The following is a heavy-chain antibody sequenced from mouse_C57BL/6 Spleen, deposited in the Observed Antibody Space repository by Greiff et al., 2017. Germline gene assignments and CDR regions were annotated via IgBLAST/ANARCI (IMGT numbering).Heavy chain of an antibody. J-gene: IGHJ1*03. D-gene: IGHD1-1*01. CDR1: GYTFTDYY. CDR2: INPYNGGT. CDR3: ADITTVVATRYFDV. V-gene: IGHV1-19*01. Sequence: VQLQQSGPVLVKPGASVKMSCKASGYTFTDYYMNWVKQSHGKSLEWIGVINPYNGGTSYNQKFKGKATLTVDKSSSTAYMELNSLTSEDSAVYYCADITTVVATRYFDVWGTGTTVTVSS.